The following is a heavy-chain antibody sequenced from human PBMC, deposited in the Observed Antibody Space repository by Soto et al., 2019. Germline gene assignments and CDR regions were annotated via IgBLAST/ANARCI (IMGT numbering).Heavy chain of an antibody. CDR3: ARADYEILTGSYAMDV. V-gene: IGHV1-3*01. CDR1: GYTFTSYA. J-gene: IGHJ6*02. CDR2: INVDNGNT. D-gene: IGHD3-9*01. Sequence: ASVKVSCKASGYTFTSYAMHWVRQAPGQRLEWMGWINVDNGNTKYSQKFQGRVTITRDTSARTAYMELSSLRSEDTAVYYCARADYEILTGSYAMDVWGQGTTVTVS.